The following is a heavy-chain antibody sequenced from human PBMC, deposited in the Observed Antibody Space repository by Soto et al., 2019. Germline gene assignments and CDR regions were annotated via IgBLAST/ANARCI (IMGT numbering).Heavy chain of an antibody. CDR1: GGSFSGHY. J-gene: IGHJ2*01. Sequence: QVQLQQWGTGLLKPSETLSHTCAVYGGSFSGHYWSWIRQSPGKGLECIGEINDSGGNNYNPSLMPLVTMSVDTSKHHFALKLSSLTAADTAVYYCASRSGYGYLYFHLWVRGTLVTVSS. D-gene: IGHD5-12*01. CDR2: INDSGGN. CDR3: ASRSGYGYLYFHL. V-gene: IGHV4-34*01.